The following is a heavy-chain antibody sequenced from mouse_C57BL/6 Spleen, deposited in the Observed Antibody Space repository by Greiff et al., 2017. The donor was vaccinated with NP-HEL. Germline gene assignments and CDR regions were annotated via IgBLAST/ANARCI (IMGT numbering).Heavy chain of an antibody. V-gene: IGHV1-59*01. D-gene: IGHD2-4*01. Sequence: QVQLQQPGAELVRPGTSVKLSCKASGYTFTSYWMHWVKQRPGQGLEWIGVIDPSDSYTNYNQKFKGKATLTVDTSSSTAYMQLSSLTSEDSAVYYCARDDYDGGYAMDYWGQGTSVTVSS. CDR1: GYTFTSYW. J-gene: IGHJ4*01. CDR2: IDPSDSYT. CDR3: ARDDYDGGYAMDY.